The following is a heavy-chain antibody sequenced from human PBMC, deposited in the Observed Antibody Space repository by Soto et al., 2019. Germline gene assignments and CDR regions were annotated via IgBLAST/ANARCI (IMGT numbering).Heavy chain of an antibody. V-gene: IGHV1-69*01. D-gene: IGHD6-19*01. CDR2: IIPIFGTA. J-gene: IGHJ4*02. Sequence: QVQLVQSGAEVKKPGSSVKVSCKASGGTFSSSAISCVRQAPGQGREWMGGIIPIFGTANYAQKFQGRGTITADESTSTAYMELSSLRSEDTAVYYCAREVIEAVAPGAGGYFDYWGQGTLVTVSS. CDR3: AREVIEAVAPGAGGYFDY. CDR1: GGTFSSSA.